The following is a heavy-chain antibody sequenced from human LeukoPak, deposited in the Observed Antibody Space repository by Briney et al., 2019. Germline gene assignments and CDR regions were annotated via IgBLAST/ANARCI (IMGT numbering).Heavy chain of an antibody. J-gene: IGHJ2*01. D-gene: IGHD5-18*01. CDR2: IYYSGST. CDR1: GGSISSSSYY. V-gene: IGHV4-39*07. CDR3: ARDRGTAMENGYFDL. Sequence: PSETLSLTCTVSGGSISSSSYYWGWIRQPPGKGLEWIGSIYYSGSTYYNPSLKSRVTISVDTSKNQFSLKLSSVTAADTAVYYCARDRGTAMENGYFDLWGRGTLVTVSS.